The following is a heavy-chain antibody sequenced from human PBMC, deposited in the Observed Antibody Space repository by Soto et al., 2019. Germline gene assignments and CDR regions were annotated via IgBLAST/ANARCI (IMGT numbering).Heavy chain of an antibody. CDR2: ISGSGGST. CDR1: GFTFSNYA. J-gene: IGHJ4*02. CDR3: AKDQGSSWYEIDY. Sequence: EVQLLESGGGLVQPGGSLRLSCAASGFTFSNYAVTWVRQAPGKGLEWVSTISGSGGSTYYAVYVKGRFTISRDNSKNTVYLQMNSLRAEETAVYYCAKDQGSSWYEIDYWGQGTLVTVSS. D-gene: IGHD6-13*01. V-gene: IGHV3-23*01.